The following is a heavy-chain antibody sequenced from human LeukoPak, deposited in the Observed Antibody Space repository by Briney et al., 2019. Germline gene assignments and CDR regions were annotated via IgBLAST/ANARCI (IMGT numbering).Heavy chain of an antibody. D-gene: IGHD6-19*01. CDR1: GGSISSSSHY. CDR2: IFSSGTT. J-gene: IGHJ4*02. Sequence: SETLSLTCSVSGGSISSSSHYWGWIRQPPGKGLERIGHIFSSGTTYYNPSLQSRVTISADTSKNQFSLKVNSVSAADTAVYYCARRNSGWPFDWWGPGSLVTVSS. V-gene: IGHV4-39*01. CDR3: ARRNSGWPFDW.